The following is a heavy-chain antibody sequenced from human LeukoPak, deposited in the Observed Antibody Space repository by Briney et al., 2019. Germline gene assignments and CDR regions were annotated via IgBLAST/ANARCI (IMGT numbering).Heavy chain of an antibody. D-gene: IGHD1-7*01. CDR1: GFTFSSYW. J-gene: IGHJ6*03. CDR3: ARVGNYFLYYYYYYMDV. Sequence: GGSLRLSCAASGFTFSSYWMHWVRQAPGKGLVWVSRINTDGSSTSYADSVKGRFTISRDNAKNTLYLQVNSLRAEDTAVYYCARVGNYFLYYYYYYMDVWGKGTTVTVSS. CDR2: INTDGSST. V-gene: IGHV3-74*01.